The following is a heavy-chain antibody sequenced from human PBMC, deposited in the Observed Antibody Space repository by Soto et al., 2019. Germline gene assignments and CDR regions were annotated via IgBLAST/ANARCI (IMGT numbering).Heavy chain of an antibody. CDR3: ARDPGIAAPYGMDV. Sequence: GGSLRLSCAASGFTFSSYSMNWVRQAPGKGLEWVSSISSSSSYIYYADSVKGRFTISRDNAKNSLYLQMNSLRAEDTAVYYCARDPGIAAPYGMDVWGPGTTVTVSS. J-gene: IGHJ6*02. D-gene: IGHD6-13*01. CDR1: GFTFSSYS. CDR2: ISSSSSYI. V-gene: IGHV3-21*01.